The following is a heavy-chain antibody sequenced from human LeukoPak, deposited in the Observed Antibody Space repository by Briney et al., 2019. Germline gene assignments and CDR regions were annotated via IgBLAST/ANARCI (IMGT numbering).Heavy chain of an antibody. J-gene: IGHJ4*02. V-gene: IGHV3-74*01. CDR1: GFTFSSYW. CDR2: INSDGSST. D-gene: IGHD6-6*01. Sequence: PGGSLRLSCAASGFTFSSYWMHWVRQAPGKGLVWVSRINSDGSSTSYADSVRGRFSISRDNAKSTLYLQMNSLRAEDTAVYYCARGLSGYASSLGYWGQGTLVTVSA. CDR3: ARGLSGYASSLGY.